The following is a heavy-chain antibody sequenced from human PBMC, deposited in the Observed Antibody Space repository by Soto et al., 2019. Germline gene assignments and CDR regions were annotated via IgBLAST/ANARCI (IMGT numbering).Heavy chain of an antibody. D-gene: IGHD3-9*01. CDR3: ARGALRYFDWCLDY. V-gene: IGHV4-34*01. J-gene: IGHJ4*02. CDR1: GLSFSGYY. CDR2: INHSGST. Sequence: SETLSLTCAVYGLSFSGYYWSWIRQPPGKGLEWIGEINHSGSTNYNPSLKSRVTISVDTSKNQFSLKLSSVTAADTAVYYCARGALRYFDWCLDYWGQGTLVT.